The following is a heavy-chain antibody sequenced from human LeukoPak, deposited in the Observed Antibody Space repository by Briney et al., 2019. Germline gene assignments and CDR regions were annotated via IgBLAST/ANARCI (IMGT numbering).Heavy chain of an antibody. CDR3: ARAKQQWLVQSGIDY. D-gene: IGHD6-19*01. Sequence: GASVKASCKASGYTFTSYGISWVRQAPGQGVEWMGWISAYNGNTNYAQKLQGRVTMTTDTSTSTAYMELRSLRSDDTAVYYCARAKQQWLVQSGIDYWGQGTLVTVSS. J-gene: IGHJ4*02. CDR2: ISAYNGNT. V-gene: IGHV1-18*01. CDR1: GYTFTSYG.